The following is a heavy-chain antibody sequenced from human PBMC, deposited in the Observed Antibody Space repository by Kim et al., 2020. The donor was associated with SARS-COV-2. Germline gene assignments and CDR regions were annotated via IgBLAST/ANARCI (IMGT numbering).Heavy chain of an antibody. D-gene: IGHD6-6*01. CDR1: GFTSSSYA. CDR2: ISYDGSNK. V-gene: IGHV3-30-3*01. CDR3: ARSIAGSYYYGMDV. J-gene: IGHJ6*02. Sequence: GGSLRLSCAASGFTSSSYAMHWVRQAPGKGLEWVAVISYDGSNKYYADSVKGRFTISRDNSKNTLYLQKNSLRAEDTAVYYCARSIAGSYYYGMDVWGQGTTVTVSS.